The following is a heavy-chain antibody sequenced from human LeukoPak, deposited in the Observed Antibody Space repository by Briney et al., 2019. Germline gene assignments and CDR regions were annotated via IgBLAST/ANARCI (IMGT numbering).Heavy chain of an antibody. D-gene: IGHD2-15*01. J-gene: IGHJ5*02. CDR2: ISHSGST. CDR3: ARDYCSGGSCYPLNWFDP. V-gene: IGHV4-34*01. Sequence: SETLSLTCAVYGGSFSGYYWSWIRQPPGKGLEWIGEISHSGSTNYNPSLKSRVTISVDTSKNQFSLKLSSVTAADTAVYYCARDYCSGGSCYPLNWFDPWGQGTLVTASS. CDR1: GGSFSGYY.